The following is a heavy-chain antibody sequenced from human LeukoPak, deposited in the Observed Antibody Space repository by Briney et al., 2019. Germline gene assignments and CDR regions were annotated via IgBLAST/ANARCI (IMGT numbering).Heavy chain of an antibody. CDR3: TADLWSSSRWSNHF. V-gene: IGHV3-15*07. CDR2: IIRKIDGETT. D-gene: IGHD6-13*01. CDR1: GFTFNDVW. Sequence: GGSLRLSCAASGFTFNDVWMNWVRQAPGEGLEWVARIIRKIDGETTNYVAPVQGRFTTSRADPENTLYLQMDNLKTEDTAVYYCTADLWSSSRWSNHFWGQGTLVTVSS. J-gene: IGHJ4*02.